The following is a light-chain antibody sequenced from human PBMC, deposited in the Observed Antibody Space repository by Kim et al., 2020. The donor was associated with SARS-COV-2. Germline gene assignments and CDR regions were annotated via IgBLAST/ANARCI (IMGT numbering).Light chain of an antibody. CDR3: QQRSNRPPT. CDR2: DAF. V-gene: IGKV3-11*01. CDR1: QSVSSY. J-gene: IGKJ4*01. Sequence: SLSPGERATLSCRASQSVSSYLVWYQQKRGQAPRLLIYDAFNRATGIPARFSGSGSGTDFTLTISSLEPEDFAVYYCQQRSNRPPTFGGGTKLEI.